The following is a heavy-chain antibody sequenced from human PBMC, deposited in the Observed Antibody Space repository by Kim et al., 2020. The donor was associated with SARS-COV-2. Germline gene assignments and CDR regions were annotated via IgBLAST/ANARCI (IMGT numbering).Heavy chain of an antibody. Sequence: GGSLRLSCAASGFTFSSYSMNWVRQAPGKGLEWVSSISSSSSYIYYADSVKGRFTISRDNAKNSLYLQMHSLRAEDTAVYYCARDWRGTIFGVVLAVYYYYGRDVWGQGAWVTFSS. CDR1: GFTFSSYS. CDR3: ARDWRGTIFGVVLAVYYYYGRDV. D-gene: IGHD3-3*01. J-gene: IGHJ6*02. V-gene: IGHV3-21*01. CDR2: ISSSSSYI.